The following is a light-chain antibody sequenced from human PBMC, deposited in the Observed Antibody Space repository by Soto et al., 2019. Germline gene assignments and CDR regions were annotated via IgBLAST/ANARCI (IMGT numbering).Light chain of an antibody. CDR2: GAS. J-gene: IGKJ1*01. CDR3: QQYGDSPVT. Sequence: EIVLTQSPGTLSLSPGERATLSCRASQSVSSSYLAWYQQKPGQAPRLLIYGASSRATGIPDRFSGSGSGTDFTLTISRLVPEDFAVYYCQQYGDSPVTFGQGTKVE. CDR1: QSVSSSY. V-gene: IGKV3-20*01.